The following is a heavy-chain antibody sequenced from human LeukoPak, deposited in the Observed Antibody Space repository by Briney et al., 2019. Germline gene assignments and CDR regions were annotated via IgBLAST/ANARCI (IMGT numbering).Heavy chain of an antibody. J-gene: IGHJ6*02. D-gene: IGHD3-3*01. V-gene: IGHV3-11*01. CDR2: ISSSGSTI. Sequence: GGSLRLSCAASRFTFSDYYMSWIRQAPGKGLEWVSYISSSGSTIYYADSVKGRFTISRDNAKSSLYLQMNSLRAEDTAVYYCASTLTRITIFGVPSSDYYYGMDVWGQGTTVTVSS. CDR3: ASTLTRITIFGVPSSDYYYGMDV. CDR1: RFTFSDYY.